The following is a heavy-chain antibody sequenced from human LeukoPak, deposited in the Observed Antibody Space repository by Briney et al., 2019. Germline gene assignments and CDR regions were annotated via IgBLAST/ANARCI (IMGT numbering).Heavy chain of an antibody. CDR3: ATDGRSSGWYGFDY. V-gene: IGHV3-30-3*01. J-gene: IGHJ4*02. D-gene: IGHD6-19*01. CDR1: GFTFSSYA. Sequence: PGRSLRLSCAASGFTFSSYAMHWVRQAAGKGLEWVAVISYDGSNKYYADSVKGRFTISRDNSKNTLYLQMNSLRAEDTAVYYCATDGRSSGWYGFDYWGQGTLVTVSS. CDR2: ISYDGSNK.